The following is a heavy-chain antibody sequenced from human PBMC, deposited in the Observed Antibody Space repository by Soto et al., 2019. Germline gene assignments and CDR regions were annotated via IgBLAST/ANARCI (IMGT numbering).Heavy chain of an antibody. CDR1: GFTFSTYA. D-gene: IGHD3-16*01. CDR2: IGEGGFST. Sequence: PGGSLRLSFAASGFTFSTYAMSWVRQAPGKGLEWVSVIGEGGFSTQYAASVKGRFTISRDNSKNMLYLQMNSLRSDDTAVYYCARDSITRVSSDVPGMDVWGQGTTVTVSS. J-gene: IGHJ6*02. CDR3: ARDSITRVSSDVPGMDV. V-gene: IGHV3-23*01.